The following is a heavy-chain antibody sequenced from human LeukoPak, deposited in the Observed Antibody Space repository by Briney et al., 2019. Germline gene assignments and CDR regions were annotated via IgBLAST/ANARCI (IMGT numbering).Heavy chain of an antibody. CDR1: GGSFSGYY. Sequence: SETLSLTCAVYGGSFSGYYWSWIRQPPGKGLEWIGEINHSGSTKYNSSLKSRVTISVDTSKNQFSLKLSSVTAADTAVYYCARTRRYFDWLPFDYWGQGTLVTVSS. CDR2: INHSGST. V-gene: IGHV4-34*01. CDR3: ARTRRYFDWLPFDY. D-gene: IGHD3-9*01. J-gene: IGHJ4*02.